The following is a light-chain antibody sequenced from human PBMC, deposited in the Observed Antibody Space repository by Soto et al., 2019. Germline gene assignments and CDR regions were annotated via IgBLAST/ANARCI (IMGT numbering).Light chain of an antibody. CDR3: SSYTSSSTSVV. V-gene: IGLV2-14*01. J-gene: IGLJ2*01. CDR2: DVS. Sequence: QSALTQPASVSGSPGQSITISCTGTSSDVGGYNYVSWYQQHPGKAPKLMIYDVSNRPSGVSNRFSGSKSGNTASLTISGLQAEYEADYYCSSYTSSSTSVVVGGGTKLTVL. CDR1: SSDVGGYNY.